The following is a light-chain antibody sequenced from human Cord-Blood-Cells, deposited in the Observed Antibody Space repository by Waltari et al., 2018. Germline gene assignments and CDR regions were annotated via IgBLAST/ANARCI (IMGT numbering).Light chain of an antibody. V-gene: IGKV1-39*01. CDR1: QSISSY. Sequence: DIHMTQPPSPLSASVGDRLPITCRASQSISSYLNWCQQKPGKARKLLIYAASSLQSGVPSRFSGSGSGTDFTLTISSLQPEDFATYYCQQSYSTWTFGQGTKVEIK. CDR3: QQSYSTWT. CDR2: AAS. J-gene: IGKJ1*01.